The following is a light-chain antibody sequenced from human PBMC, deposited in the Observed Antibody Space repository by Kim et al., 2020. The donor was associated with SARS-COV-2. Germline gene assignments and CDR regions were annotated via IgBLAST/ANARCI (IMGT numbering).Light chain of an antibody. CDR2: EDN. CDR1: SGSIASND. CDR3: QSYDSSNQV. V-gene: IGLV6-57*01. J-gene: IGLJ3*02. Sequence: GKTVTISCTRSSGSIASNDVQWYQQRPGSSPTTVIYEDNQRPSGVPDRFSGSIDSSYNSASLTISGLKTEDEADYSCQSYDSSNQVFGGGTQLTVL.